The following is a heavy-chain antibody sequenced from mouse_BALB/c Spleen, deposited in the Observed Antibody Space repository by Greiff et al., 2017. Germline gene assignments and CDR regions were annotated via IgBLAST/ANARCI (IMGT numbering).Heavy chain of an antibody. CDR3: ARHDGGNPLAY. D-gene: IGHD2-1*01. CDR1: GFTFSSYG. V-gene: IGHV5-6*01. Sequence: EVKLVASGGDLVKPGGSLKLSCAASGFTFSSYGMSWVRQTPDTRLEWVATISSGGSYTYYPDSVKGRFTISRDNAKNTLYLQMSSLKSEDTAMYYCARHDGGNPLAYWGQGTLVTVSA. CDR2: ISSGGSYT. J-gene: IGHJ3*01.